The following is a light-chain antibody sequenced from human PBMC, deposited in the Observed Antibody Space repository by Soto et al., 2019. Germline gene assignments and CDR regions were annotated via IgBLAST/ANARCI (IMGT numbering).Light chain of an antibody. CDR1: QSISSY. Sequence: DIQMTQPPPSLSASVGDRVTITCRASQSISSYLNWYQQKPGKAPKLLIYAASSLQSGVPSRFSGSGSGTDFTLTISSLQPEDFATYYCQQSYSTPLTFGGGTKVDIK. CDR2: AAS. CDR3: QQSYSTPLT. J-gene: IGKJ4*01. V-gene: IGKV1-39*01.